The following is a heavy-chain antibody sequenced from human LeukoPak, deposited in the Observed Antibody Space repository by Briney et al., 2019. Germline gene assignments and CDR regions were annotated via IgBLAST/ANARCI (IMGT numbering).Heavy chain of an antibody. V-gene: IGHV3-30*18. D-gene: IGHD3-22*01. CDR1: GFTFSSYG. CDR3: AKGQNYYDGSGYYSTDY. Sequence: SGGSLRLSCAASGFTFSSYGMHWVRQAPGKGLEWVAVISSDGVNKYSADSVKGRFTISRDNSKNTLYLQMNSLRAEDTAVYYCAKGQNYYDGSGYYSTDYWGQGTPVTVSS. CDR2: ISSDGVNK. J-gene: IGHJ4*02.